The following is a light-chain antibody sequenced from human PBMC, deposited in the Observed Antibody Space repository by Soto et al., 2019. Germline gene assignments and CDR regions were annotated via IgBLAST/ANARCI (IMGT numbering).Light chain of an antibody. CDR3: QQAKSFAVS. CDR2: AAS. V-gene: IGKV1D-12*01. CDR1: QDIGSW. Sequence: DIQMTQSPSSVSASVGDRVTITCRASQDIGSWFAWYQHKPGKVPKLLIYAASMFQSGVPSRFGGSGSGTDFPLTINNLQPEDFATYYCQQAKSFAVSFGQGTRLETK. J-gene: IGKJ5*01.